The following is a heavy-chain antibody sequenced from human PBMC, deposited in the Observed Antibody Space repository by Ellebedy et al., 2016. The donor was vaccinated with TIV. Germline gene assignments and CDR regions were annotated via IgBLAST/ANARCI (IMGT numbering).Heavy chain of an antibody. CDR3: TRGASMIRGYPIDF. D-gene: IGHD3-22*01. CDR2: IWSAGSGK. V-gene: IGHV3-33*01. Sequence: GESLKISCAASGFTFRDYAMHWVRQTPGKGLEWLAVIWSAGSGKNYADSVKGRITISRDNSKNTLDLEMDTLIAEDTAVYFCTRGASMIRGYPIDFWGHGTLVTVSS. CDR1: GFTFRDYA. J-gene: IGHJ5*01.